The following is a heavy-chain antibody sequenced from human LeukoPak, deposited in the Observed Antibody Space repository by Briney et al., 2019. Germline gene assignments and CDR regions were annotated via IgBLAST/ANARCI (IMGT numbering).Heavy chain of an antibody. D-gene: IGHD3-3*01. J-gene: IGHJ6*03. Sequence: GESLKTSCKGSGYTFSSYWIGWVRQMPGKGLEWMGIIYPGDSDTIYSPSFRGQVTISADKSADSTYLQWASLKASDSGTNYCARQGYDYHYYYMDVWGKGTTVTVSS. CDR2: IYPGDSDT. CDR1: GYTFSSYW. V-gene: IGHV5-51*01. CDR3: ARQGYDYHYYYMDV.